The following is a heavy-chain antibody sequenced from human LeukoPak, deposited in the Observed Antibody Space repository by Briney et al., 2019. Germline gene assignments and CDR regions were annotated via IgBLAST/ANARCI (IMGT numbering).Heavy chain of an antibody. CDR1: GFSFGSYW. CDR2: IISSGANT. J-gene: IGHJ4*02. V-gene: IGHV3-23*01. CDR3: AKGGSGSAYYYFDY. Sequence: PGGSLRLSCAASGFSFGSYWMHWVRQAPGKGLEWVSSIISSGANTFYADSVRGRFTISRDNSKNTLYLQMNGLRAEDTAAYYCAKGGSGSAYYYFDYWGQGALVTVSS. D-gene: IGHD3-3*01.